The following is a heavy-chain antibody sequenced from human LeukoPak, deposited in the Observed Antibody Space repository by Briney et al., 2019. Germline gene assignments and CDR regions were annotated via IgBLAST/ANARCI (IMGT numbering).Heavy chain of an antibody. CDR1: GFTFSSYA. D-gene: IGHD3-10*01. CDR2: ISDEGSNK. Sequence: PGGSLRLSCAASGFTFSSYAMHWVRQAPGKGLEWVAVISDEGSNKYYADSLKGRFTISRDNSKNTLYMQMNSLRAEDTAVYYCARDSGWLGVFDYWGGGTLVTVSS. V-gene: IGHV3-30-3*01. CDR3: ARDSGWLGVFDY. J-gene: IGHJ4*02.